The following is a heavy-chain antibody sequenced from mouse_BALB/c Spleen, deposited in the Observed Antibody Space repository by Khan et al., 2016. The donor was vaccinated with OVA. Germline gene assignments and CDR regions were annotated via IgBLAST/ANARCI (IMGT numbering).Heavy chain of an antibody. CDR2: ISPSSGYT. Sequence: QVHVKQSGAELARPGASVKMSCKASGYTFTSYTMHWVKQRPGQGLEWIGYISPSSGYTNYNQKFKDKATLTADKSSSTAYMQLSSLTAEYSAVYYCAREGAYYRSDGWFAYWGQGTLVTVSA. CDR1: GYTFTSYT. J-gene: IGHJ3*01. D-gene: IGHD2-14*01. CDR3: AREGAYYRSDGWFAY. V-gene: IGHV1-4*01.